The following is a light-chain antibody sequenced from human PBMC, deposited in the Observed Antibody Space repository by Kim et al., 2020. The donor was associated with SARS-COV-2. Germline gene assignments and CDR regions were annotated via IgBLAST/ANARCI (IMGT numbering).Light chain of an antibody. V-gene: IGKV1-5*03. CDR1: QSIGSW. Sequence: ASVGDRVTITCRASQSIGSWLAWYQQKPGKAPKLLIYQASSLESGVPSGISGSGSGTEFTLTISSLQPDDFATYYCQQYDSYPLTFGGGTKVDIK. CDR3: QQYDSYPLT. J-gene: IGKJ4*01. CDR2: QAS.